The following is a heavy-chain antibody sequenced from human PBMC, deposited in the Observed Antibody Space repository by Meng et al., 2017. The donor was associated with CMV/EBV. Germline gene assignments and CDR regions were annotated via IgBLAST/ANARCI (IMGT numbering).Heavy chain of an antibody. CDR3: ARDLGVDTAIPGLDY. D-gene: IGHD5-18*01. V-gene: IGHV3-11*01. CDR1: GFTFSDYY. Sequence: GESLKISCAASGFTFSDYYMSWIRQAPGKGLEWVSYISSSGSTIYYADSVKGRFTISRDNAKNSLYLQMNSLRAEDTAGYYCARDLGVDTAIPGLDYWGQGTLVTVSS. CDR2: ISSSGSTI. J-gene: IGHJ4*02.